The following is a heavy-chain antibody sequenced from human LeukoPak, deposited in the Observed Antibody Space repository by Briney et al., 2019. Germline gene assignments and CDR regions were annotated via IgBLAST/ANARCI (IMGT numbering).Heavy chain of an antibody. Sequence: PGGSLRLSCAASGFTFDDYGMSWVRRAPGKGLEWVSGINWNGGSTGYADSVKGRFTISRDNAKNSLYLQMNSLRAEDTAVYYCAELGITMIGGVWGKGTTVTISS. CDR1: GFTFDDYG. J-gene: IGHJ6*04. CDR2: INWNGGST. V-gene: IGHV3-20*04. CDR3: AELGITMIGGV. D-gene: IGHD3-10*02.